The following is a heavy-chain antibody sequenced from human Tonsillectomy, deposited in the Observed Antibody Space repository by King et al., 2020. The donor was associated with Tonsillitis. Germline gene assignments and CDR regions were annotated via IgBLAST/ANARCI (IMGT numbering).Heavy chain of an antibody. D-gene: IGHD2-21*02. J-gene: IGHJ4*02. CDR2: IDPTGFYT. V-gene: IGHV5-10-1*01. CDR3: TRDFGGDPPAL. Sequence: EEQLVQSGAEVKKPGESVRISCQASGGTFSNYWVAWVRQVPGRGLEWMGRIDPTGFYTRYSPAFRGHVSISIDNTNNIAYLQWSSLRASDTATYFCTRDFGGDPPALWGQGTQVTVAS. CDR1: GGTFSNYW.